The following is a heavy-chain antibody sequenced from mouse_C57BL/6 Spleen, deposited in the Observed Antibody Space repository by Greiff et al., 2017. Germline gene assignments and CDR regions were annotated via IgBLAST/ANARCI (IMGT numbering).Heavy chain of an antibody. V-gene: IGHV6-3*01. D-gene: IGHD2-4*01. CDR1: GFTFSNYW. J-gene: IGHJ3*01. Sequence: EVQGVESGGGLVQPGGSMKLSCVASGFTFSNYWMNWVRQSPEKGLEWVAQIRLKSDNYATHYAESVKGRFTISRDDSKSSVYLQMNNLRAEDTGIYYCTTGRYDYVPFDYWGQGTLLTVSA. CDR3: TTGRYDYVPFDY. CDR2: IRLKSDNYAT.